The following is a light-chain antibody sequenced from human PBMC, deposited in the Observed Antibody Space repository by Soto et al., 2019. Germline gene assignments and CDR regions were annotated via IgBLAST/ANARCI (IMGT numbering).Light chain of an antibody. Sequence: DIQMTQSPSTLSASVGDRVIITCRASQTISTWLAWYQQKPGKAPKLLIYHASSLQTGVPSRFSGSGSGTEFTLTISSLQPDDFATYYCQQYNTFWTFGQGTKVHIK. CDR1: QTISTW. CDR2: HAS. CDR3: QQYNTFWT. J-gene: IGKJ1*01. V-gene: IGKV1-5*01.